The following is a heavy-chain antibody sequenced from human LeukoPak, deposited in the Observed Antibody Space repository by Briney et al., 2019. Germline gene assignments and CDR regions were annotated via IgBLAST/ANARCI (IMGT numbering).Heavy chain of an antibody. CDR1: GGSISSYY. Sequence: PSETLSLTCTVSGGSISSYYWGWIRQPPGKGLEWIGSIYHSGSTYYNPSLKSRVTISVETSKNQFSLKLRSVTAADTAVYYCARVTGYMIEDYFDYWGQGTLVTVSS. V-gene: IGHV4-39*07. CDR3: ARVTGYMIEDYFDY. D-gene: IGHD3-22*01. J-gene: IGHJ4*02. CDR2: IYHSGST.